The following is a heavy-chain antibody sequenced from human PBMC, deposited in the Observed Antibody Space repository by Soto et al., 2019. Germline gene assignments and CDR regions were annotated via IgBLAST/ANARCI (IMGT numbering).Heavy chain of an antibody. CDR1: GFTFSKYY. D-gene: IGHD3-10*01. Sequence: GGSLRLSCAASGFTFSKYYMHWVREAHGQGLEWMGWINPNSGGTNYAQKFQGRVTMTRDTSISTAYMELSRLRSDDTAVYYCARPKSYYGSGSYDYWGQGILVTVSS. CDR3: ARPKSYYGSGSYDY. CDR2: INPNSGGT. V-gene: IGHV1-2*02. J-gene: IGHJ4*02.